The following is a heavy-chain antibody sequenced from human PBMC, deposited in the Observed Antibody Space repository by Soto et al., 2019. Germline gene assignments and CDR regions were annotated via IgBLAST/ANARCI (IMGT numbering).Heavy chain of an antibody. CDR3: ARSRDGYSFYFYYGMDG. CDR2: ILHDGSAE. CDR1: GFIFTSYG. V-gene: IGHV3-30*03. J-gene: IGHJ6*02. Sequence: GGSLRLSCAASGFIFTSYGMHWVRQAPGKGLEWMALILHDGSAEYYADSVKGRFTISRDNSKNTLYLQMNSLTAEDTAVYYCARSRDGYSFYFYYGMDGWGQGTMVTVSS. D-gene: IGHD4-4*01.